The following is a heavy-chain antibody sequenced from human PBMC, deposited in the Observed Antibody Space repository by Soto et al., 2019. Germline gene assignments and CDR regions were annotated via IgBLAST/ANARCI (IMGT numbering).Heavy chain of an antibody. CDR2: IYPSDSDT. J-gene: IGHJ4*02. V-gene: IGHV5-51*01. Sequence: GESLKISCKVSGYSFTTNWIGWVRQMPGKGLEWMGIIYPSDSDTRYSPSFQGQVTISADKSISTAYLQWSSLKASDTAMYYCARVYGARFDYWGQGSLVTVSS. D-gene: IGHD4-17*01. CDR3: ARVYGARFDY. CDR1: GYSFTTNW.